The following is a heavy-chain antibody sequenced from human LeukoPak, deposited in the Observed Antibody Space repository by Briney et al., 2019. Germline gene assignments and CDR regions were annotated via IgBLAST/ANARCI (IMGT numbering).Heavy chain of an antibody. D-gene: IGHD4-11*01. CDR2: IYTSGST. CDR1: GGSISSGSYY. J-gene: IGHJ6*03. V-gene: IGHV4-61*02. CDR3: ARECYSNYGYYMDV. Sequence: PSETLSLTCTVSGGSISSGSYYWSWIRQPAGKGLEWIGRIYTSGSTNYNPSLKSRVTISVDTSKNQFSLKLSSVTAADTAVYYRARECYSNYGYYMDVWGKGTTVTVSS.